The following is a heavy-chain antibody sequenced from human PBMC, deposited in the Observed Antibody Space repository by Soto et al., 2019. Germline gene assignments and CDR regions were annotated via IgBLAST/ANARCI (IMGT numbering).Heavy chain of an antibody. CDR3: ARLGGYSSSPPDY. Sequence: QLQLQESGPGLVKPSETLSLTCTVSGGSISSSSYYWGWIRQPPGKGLEWIGSIYYSGSTYYNPSLKSRVTISVDTSKNQFSLKLSSVTAADTAVHYCARLGGYSSSPPDYWGQGTLVTVSS. CDR2: IYYSGST. V-gene: IGHV4-39*01. D-gene: IGHD6-13*01. J-gene: IGHJ4*02. CDR1: GGSISSSSYY.